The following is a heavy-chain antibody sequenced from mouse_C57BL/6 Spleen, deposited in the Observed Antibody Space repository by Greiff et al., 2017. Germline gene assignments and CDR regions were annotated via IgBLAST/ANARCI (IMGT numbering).Heavy chain of an antibody. CDR1: GYTFTEYT. V-gene: IGHV1-62-2*01. J-gene: IGHJ2*01. D-gene: IGHD4-1*01. CDR3: ARHEDWDHFFDY. Sequence: QVQLKASGAELVKPGASVKLSCKASGYTFTEYTIHWVKQRSGQGLGWIGWFYPGSGSIKYNEKFKDKATLTGNKSSSTVYMELSRLESDDSAVYFGARHEDWDHFFDYWGQGTTLTVSS. CDR2: FYPGSGSI.